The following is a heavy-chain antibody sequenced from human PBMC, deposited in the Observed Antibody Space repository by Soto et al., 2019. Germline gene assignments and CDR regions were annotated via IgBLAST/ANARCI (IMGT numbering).Heavy chain of an antibody. D-gene: IGHD2-21*01. Sequence: PGESLKISCKGSGYSFTSYWIGWVRQMPGKGLEWMGIIYPGDSDTRYSPSFQGQVTISRDNSKNTLYLQMNSLRAEDTAVYYCAKDSERHIGVPLYYFDYWGQGTLVTVSS. CDR2: IYPGDSDT. J-gene: IGHJ4*02. CDR1: GYSFTSYW. V-gene: IGHV5-51*01. CDR3: AKDSERHIGVPLYYFDY.